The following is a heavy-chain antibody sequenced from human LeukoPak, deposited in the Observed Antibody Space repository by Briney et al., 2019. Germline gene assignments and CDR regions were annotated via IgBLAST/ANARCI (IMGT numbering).Heavy chain of an antibody. CDR2: ISGSGGGT. Sequence: GGSLRLSCAVSGITLSNYAMSWVRQAPGKGLEWVAGISGSGGGTTYADSVKGRFTISRDNRKSTLYLQMNSRRAEDTAVYFCAKRGVVIRVILVGFHKEAYYFDSWGQGARVTVSS. D-gene: IGHD3-22*01. J-gene: IGHJ4*02. CDR3: AKRGVVIRVILVGFHKEAYYFDS. V-gene: IGHV3-23*01. CDR1: GITLSNYA.